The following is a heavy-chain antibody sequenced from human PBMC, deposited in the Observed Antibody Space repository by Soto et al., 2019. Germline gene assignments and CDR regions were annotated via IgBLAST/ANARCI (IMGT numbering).Heavy chain of an antibody. CDR2: IIPIFGTA. CDR3: AREGGSGNFRYYAMDV. CDR1: GGTFSSYA. D-gene: IGHD3-10*01. Sequence: QVQLVQSGAEVKKPGSSVKVSCKASGGTFSSYAISWVRQAPGQGLEWMGGIIPIFGTANYAQKFQGRVTITAYDATCXAYMELSSLRSEDTAVYYCAREGGSGNFRYYAMDVWGQGTTVTVSS. V-gene: IGHV1-69*12. J-gene: IGHJ6*02.